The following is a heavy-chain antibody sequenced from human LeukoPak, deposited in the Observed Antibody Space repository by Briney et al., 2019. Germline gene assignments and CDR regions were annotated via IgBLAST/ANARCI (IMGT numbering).Heavy chain of an antibody. J-gene: IGHJ3*02. D-gene: IGHD6-19*01. CDR2: IIPIFGTA. Sequence: LVKVSCKASGGTFSSYAISWVRQAPGQGLEWMGGIIPIFGTANYAQKFQGRVTITTDESTSTAYMELSSLRSEDTAVYYCARELTLQQWLVPGAFDIWGQGTMVTVSS. CDR1: GGTFSSYA. V-gene: IGHV1-69*05. CDR3: ARELTLQQWLVPGAFDI.